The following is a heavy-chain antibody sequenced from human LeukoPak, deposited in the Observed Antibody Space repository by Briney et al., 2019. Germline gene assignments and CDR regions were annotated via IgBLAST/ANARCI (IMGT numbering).Heavy chain of an antibody. J-gene: IGHJ4*02. CDR1: GFTFSSYW. CDR2: IKQDGSEK. Sequence: GGSLRLSCAASGFTFSSYWMSWVRQAPGKGLEWVANIKQDGSEKNYVDSEKGRFTISRDNAKKSLYLQMNSLRAEDTAVYYCARVRRDGYNTVSDYWGQGTLVTVSS. V-gene: IGHV3-7*01. CDR3: ARVRRDGYNTVSDY. D-gene: IGHD5-24*01.